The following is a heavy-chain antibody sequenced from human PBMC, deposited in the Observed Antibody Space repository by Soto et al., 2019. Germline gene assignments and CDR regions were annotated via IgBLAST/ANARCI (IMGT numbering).Heavy chain of an antibody. Sequence: SETLSLTCTVSGGSISSSSYYWGWIRQPPGKGLEWIGSIYYSGSTYYNPSLKSRVTISVDTSKNQFSLKLSSVTAADTAVYYCARGRDFTISGEDGMDVWGQGTTVTVSS. J-gene: IGHJ6*02. CDR3: ARGRDFTISGEDGMDV. V-gene: IGHV4-39*01. CDR1: GGSISSSSYY. CDR2: IYYSGST. D-gene: IGHD3-3*01.